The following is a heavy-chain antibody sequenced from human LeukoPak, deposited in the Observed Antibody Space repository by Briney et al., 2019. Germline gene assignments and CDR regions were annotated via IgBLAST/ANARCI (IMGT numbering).Heavy chain of an antibody. D-gene: IGHD3-10*01. Sequence: KPSETLSLTCAVYGGSFSGYYWSWIRQPPGKGLEWIGEINHSGSTYYNPSLKSRVTISVDTSKNQFSLKLSSVTAADTAVYYCARGFYGSGSKPSNYYYYGMDVWGQGTTVTVSS. J-gene: IGHJ6*02. CDR3: ARGFYGSGSKPSNYYYYGMDV. V-gene: IGHV4-34*09. CDR2: INHSGST. CDR1: GGSFSGYY.